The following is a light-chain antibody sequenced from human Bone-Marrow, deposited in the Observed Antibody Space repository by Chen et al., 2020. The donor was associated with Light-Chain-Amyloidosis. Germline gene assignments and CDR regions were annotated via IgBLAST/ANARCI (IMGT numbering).Light chain of an antibody. Sequence: EIVLTQSPGTLSLSPGEGANLSCRASQTISSNYLTWYQQKFGQAPRLLNYGSSSRATGIPDMLTGSGCGTDITLTINRLEPADFAMYYCQQYGTSPLTVGGGTKVEIK. CDR1: QTISSNY. CDR3: QQYGTSPLT. CDR2: GSS. V-gene: IGKV3-20*01. J-gene: IGKJ4*01.